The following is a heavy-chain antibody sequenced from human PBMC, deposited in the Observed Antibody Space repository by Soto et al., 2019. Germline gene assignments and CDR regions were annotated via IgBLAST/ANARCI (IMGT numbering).Heavy chain of an antibody. D-gene: IGHD2-21*02. CDR1: GFTFSSYA. CDR2: ISGSGGST. CDR3: AKWLVAVVTPGDYYFDY. V-gene: IGHV3-23*01. J-gene: IGHJ4*02. Sequence: GGSLRLSCAASGFTFSSYAMSWVRQAPGKGLEWVSAISGSGGSTYYADSVKGRFTISRDNSKNTLYLQMNSLRAEDTAVYYCAKWLVAVVTPGDYYFDYWGQGTLVTVSS.